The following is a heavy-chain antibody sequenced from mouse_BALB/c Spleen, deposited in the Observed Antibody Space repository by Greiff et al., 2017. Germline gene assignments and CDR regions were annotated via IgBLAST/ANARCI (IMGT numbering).Heavy chain of an antibody. Sequence: EVQRVESGGGLVKPGGSLKLSCAASGFAFSSYDMSWVRQTPEKRLEWVAYISSGGGSTYYPDTVKGRFTISRDNAKNTLYLQMSSLKSEDTAMYYCARLPYGNYPAWFAYWGQGTLVTVSA. CDR2: ISSGGGST. CDR1: GFAFSSYD. J-gene: IGHJ3*01. D-gene: IGHD2-1*01. V-gene: IGHV5-12-1*01. CDR3: ARLPYGNYPAWFAY.